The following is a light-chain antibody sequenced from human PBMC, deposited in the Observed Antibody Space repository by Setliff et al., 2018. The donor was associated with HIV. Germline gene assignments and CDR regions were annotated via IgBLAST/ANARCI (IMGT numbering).Light chain of an antibody. J-gene: IGLJ1*01. CDR1: SSDVGYYNR. Sequence: QSVLTQPPSVSGSPGQSVTISCTGTSSDVGYYNRVSWYQQPPGTVPRLMIYEVSSRPSGVPDRFSGSKSGNTASLTISGLQPDDEADYYCSSYAGKSSFDVFGTGTKV. CDR3: SSYAGKSSFDV. V-gene: IGLV2-18*02. CDR2: EVS.